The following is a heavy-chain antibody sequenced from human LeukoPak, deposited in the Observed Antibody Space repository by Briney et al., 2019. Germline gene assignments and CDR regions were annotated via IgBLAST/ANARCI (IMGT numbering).Heavy chain of an antibody. CDR1: GFTVSSSY. CDR2: IYSGGST. CDR3: ARTYYDFWSGYLDP. J-gene: IGHJ5*02. V-gene: IGHV3-53*01. D-gene: IGHD3-3*01. Sequence: GGSLRLSCAASGFTVSSSYMSWVRQAPGKGLEWVSVIYSGGSTYYADSVKGRFTISRYNSKNTLYLQMNSLRAEDTAVYYCARTYYDFWSGYLDPWGQGTLVTVSS.